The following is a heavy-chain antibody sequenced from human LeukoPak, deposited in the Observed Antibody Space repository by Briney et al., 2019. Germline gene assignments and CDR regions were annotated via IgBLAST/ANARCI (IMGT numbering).Heavy chain of an antibody. CDR1: GFTFSDSY. J-gene: IGHJ4*02. D-gene: IGHD6-13*01. CDR2: ISGSSTYT. V-gene: IGHV3-11*05. CDR3: ARDSLAAPGTMNY. Sequence: GGSLRLSCAVSGFTFSDSYMSWIRQAPGKGLQWISYISGSSTYTNYADSVKGRFTISRDNAKNSLYLQLNNLRAEDTAVYYCARDSLAAPGTMNYWGQGTLVTVSS.